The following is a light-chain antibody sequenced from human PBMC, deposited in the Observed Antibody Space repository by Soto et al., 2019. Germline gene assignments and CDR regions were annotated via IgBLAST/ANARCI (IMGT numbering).Light chain of an antibody. V-gene: IGKV3-20*01. Sequence: DIVLTQSPGTLSLSPGERATLSCRASQIISSTYLGWYQQKPGQAPRLLIYGASSRATGIPDRFSGSGSGTDFTLTISRLEPEDFAVYYCQHYGTSLYIFAQGTKLEIK. CDR2: GAS. CDR1: QIISSTY. CDR3: QHYGTSLYI. J-gene: IGKJ2*01.